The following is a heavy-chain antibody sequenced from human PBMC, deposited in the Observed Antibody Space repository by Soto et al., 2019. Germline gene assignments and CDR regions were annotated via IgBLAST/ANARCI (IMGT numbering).Heavy chain of an antibody. CDR1: GFTFSSYS. Sequence: EVQLVESGGGLVQPGGSLRLSCAASGFTFSSYSMNWVRQAPGKGLEWVSYISSSSSTIYYGDSVKGRFTISRDNAKNSLYLHMNSLRAEDTAVYYCARDLSFGYYGMDVWGQGTTVTVSS. J-gene: IGHJ6*02. D-gene: IGHD3-10*01. V-gene: IGHV3-48*01. CDR2: ISSSSSTI. CDR3: ARDLSFGYYGMDV.